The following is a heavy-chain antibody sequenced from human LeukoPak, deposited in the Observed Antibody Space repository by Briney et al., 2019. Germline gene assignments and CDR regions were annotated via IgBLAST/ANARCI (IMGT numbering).Heavy chain of an antibody. CDR1: GDSVSSNSAA. V-gene: IGHV6-1*01. D-gene: IGHD3-22*01. CDR3: ARGSSRIYYYDSSGYSHAFDY. Sequence: SQTLSLTCAISGDSVSSNSAAWNWVRQSPSRGLEWLGRTYYRSKWYTDYAESVKGRITINPDTSKNQFSLQVNSVTPEDTAVYCCARGSSRIYYYDSSGYSHAFDYWGQGILVTVSS. J-gene: IGHJ4*02. CDR2: TYYRSKWYT.